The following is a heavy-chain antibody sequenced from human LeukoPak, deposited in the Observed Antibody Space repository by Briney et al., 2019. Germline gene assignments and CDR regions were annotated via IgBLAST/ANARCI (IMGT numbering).Heavy chain of an antibody. V-gene: IGHV3-48*04. CDR2: ISGSSGII. D-gene: IGHD3-16*01. CDR3: ARGGGLDV. CDR1: GFTFNTYT. J-gene: IGHJ6*02. Sequence: GSLRLSCAASGFTFNTYTMNWVRQAPGKGLEWVSYISGSSGIIDYADSVKGRFTISRDNAKNSLYLQMSNLRAEDTAVYFCARGGGLDVWGQGATVTVSS.